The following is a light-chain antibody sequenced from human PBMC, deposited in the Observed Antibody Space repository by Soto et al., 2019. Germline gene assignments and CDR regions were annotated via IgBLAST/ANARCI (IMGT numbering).Light chain of an antibody. CDR1: SSDVGGYNY. CDR2: EVS. CDR3: SSYAGSNNL. V-gene: IGLV2-8*01. J-gene: IGLJ2*01. Sequence: QSALTQPPSASGSPGQSVTISCTGTSSDVGGYNYVSWYQQHPRKAPKLMIYEVSKRPSGVPDRFSGSKSGNTASLTVSGLQAEDEADYYCSSYAGSNNLFGGGTKLTVL.